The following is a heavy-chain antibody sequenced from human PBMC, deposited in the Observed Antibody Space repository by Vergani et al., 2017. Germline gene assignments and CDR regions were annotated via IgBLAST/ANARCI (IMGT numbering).Heavy chain of an antibody. CDR3: AKDGYYDSLTGHAGGMDV. CDR2: ISGSGGST. D-gene: IGHD3-9*01. V-gene: IGHV3-23*01. J-gene: IGHJ6*02. CDR1: GFTFSSYA. Sequence: EVQLLESGGGLVQPGGYLRLSCAASGFTFSSYAMSWVRQAPGKGLEWVSAISGSGGSTYYADSVKGRFTISRDNSKNTLYLQMNSLRAEDTAVYYCAKDGYYDSLTGHAGGMDVWGQGTTVTVSS.